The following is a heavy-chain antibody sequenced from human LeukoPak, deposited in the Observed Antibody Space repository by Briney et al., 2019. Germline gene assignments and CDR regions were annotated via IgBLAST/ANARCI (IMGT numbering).Heavy chain of an antibody. Sequence: GASVKVSCKASGYTFTGYYMHWVRQAPGQGLEWMGWINPNSGGTNYAQKFQGRVTMTRDTSTSTAYMELSRLRSDDTAVYYCARDSDIVVVPAALWWFDPWGQGTLVTVSS. J-gene: IGHJ5*02. D-gene: IGHD2-2*01. CDR1: GYTFTGYY. CDR3: ARDSDIVVVPAALWWFDP. V-gene: IGHV1-2*02. CDR2: INPNSGGT.